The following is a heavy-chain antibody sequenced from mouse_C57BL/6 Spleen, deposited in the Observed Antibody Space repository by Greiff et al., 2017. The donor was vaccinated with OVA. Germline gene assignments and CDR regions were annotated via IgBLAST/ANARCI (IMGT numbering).Heavy chain of an antibody. CDR1: GYSFTDYN. CDR2: INPHYGTT. J-gene: IGHJ4*01. D-gene: IGHD1-1*01. V-gene: IGHV1-39*01. CDR3: ARLDDYASSRAMDY. Sequence: QLQESGPELVKPGASVKITCKASGYSFTDYNLNWVKQRTGQSPVWIGVINPHYGTTSYNQKFKGKATLTVDQSSSTAYMQLNSLTSEDSAVYYCARLDDYASSRAMDYWGQGTSVTVSA.